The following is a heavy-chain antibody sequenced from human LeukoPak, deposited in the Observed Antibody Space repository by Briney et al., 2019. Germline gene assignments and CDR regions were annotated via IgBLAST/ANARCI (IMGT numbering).Heavy chain of an antibody. CDR2: INPRNGDT. J-gene: IGHJ4*02. Sequence: ASVTVSCKASGYTFTGYNIHWVRQAPGQGLEWMGWINPRNGDTKYPPKFQGRVTMTRDTSISTAYMELSRLSFDDTAIYYCLRDVHNYNDDYWGQGSLVTVSS. CDR3: LRDVHNYNDDY. V-gene: IGHV1-2*02. D-gene: IGHD1-1*01. CDR1: GYTFTGYN.